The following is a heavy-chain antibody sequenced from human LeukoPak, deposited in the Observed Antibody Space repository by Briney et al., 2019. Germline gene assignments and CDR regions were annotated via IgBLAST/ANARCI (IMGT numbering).Heavy chain of an antibody. CDR1: GFTFSSYW. J-gene: IGHJ6*02. CDR2: INGDGRNI. D-gene: IGHD3-9*01. CDR3: TRDLMDYDVSTGLHHYYMDV. Sequence: GGSLRLSCVASGFTFSSYWMHWVRQDPRKGLMWVSRINGDGRNINYADSVRGRFTISRDNAKNTLFLQMNTLRVEDTAVYYCTRDLMDYDVSTGLHHYYMDVWGQGTTVTVSS. V-gene: IGHV3-74*01.